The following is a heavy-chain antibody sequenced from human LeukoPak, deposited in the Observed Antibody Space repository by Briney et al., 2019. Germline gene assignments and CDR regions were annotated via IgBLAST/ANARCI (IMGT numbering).Heavy chain of an antibody. CDR3: AKDSWFGETNPFDY. CDR1: GFTFSSYD. V-gene: IGHV3-23*01. D-gene: IGHD3-10*01. Sequence: PGGSLRLSCAASGFTFSSYDMTWVRQAPGRGLEWVSSIRPSGDNTYYGDSVKGRFTISRDNSKNTLYLQMNSQRAEDTAVYYCAKDSWFGETNPFDYWGQGTLVTVSS. CDR2: IRPSGDNT. J-gene: IGHJ4*02.